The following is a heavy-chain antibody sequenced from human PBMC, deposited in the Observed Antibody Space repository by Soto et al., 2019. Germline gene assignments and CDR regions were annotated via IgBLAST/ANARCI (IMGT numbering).Heavy chain of an antibody. Sequence: ASVKVSCKASGNTVPNYAIHWVRQAPGQRLEWMGWINGGNGNTNYSQQFQGRVTMTRDTSISTVYMELSSLTSDDTAFYYCARDSRLRPNYYGSDCFDYWGQGTLVTVSS. CDR2: INGGNGNT. V-gene: IGHV1-3*01. CDR3: ARDSRLRPNYYGSDCFDY. J-gene: IGHJ4*02. D-gene: IGHD3-10*01. CDR1: GNTVPNYA.